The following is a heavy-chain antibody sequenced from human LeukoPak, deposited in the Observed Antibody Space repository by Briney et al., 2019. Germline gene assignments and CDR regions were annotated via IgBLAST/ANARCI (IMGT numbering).Heavy chain of an antibody. V-gene: IGHV3-23*01. CDR3: ARRGYCSSTSCYTGDYYYYYMDV. D-gene: IGHD2-2*02. J-gene: IGHJ6*03. CDR2: ISGSGGST. CDR1: GFTFSSYA. Sequence: GGSLRLSCAASGFTFSSYAMSWVRQAPGKGLEWVSAISGSGGSTYYADSVKGRFTISRDNSKNTLYLQMNSLRAEDTAVYYCARRGYCSSTSCYTGDYYYYYMDVWGKGTTVTVSS.